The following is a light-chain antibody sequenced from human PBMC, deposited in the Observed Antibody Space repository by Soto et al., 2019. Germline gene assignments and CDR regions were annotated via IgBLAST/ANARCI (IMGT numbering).Light chain of an antibody. Sequence: EIVLTQSPATLSLSPGETASLSCRASQSVNSYLAWYQQKPGQAPRLLISDASHRATGIPARFSGSGSGTDFTLTISSLEPEDFAVYYCQQRSNWPITFGQGTRLEIK. V-gene: IGKV3-11*01. CDR1: QSVNSY. J-gene: IGKJ5*01. CDR2: DAS. CDR3: QQRSNWPIT.